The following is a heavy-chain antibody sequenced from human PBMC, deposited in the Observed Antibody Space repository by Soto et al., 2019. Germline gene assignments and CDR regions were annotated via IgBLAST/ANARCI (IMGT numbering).Heavy chain of an antibody. CDR3: AREYYDYIWVSYRLGPRDSVFDY. D-gene: IGHD3-16*02. CDR2: INPSGGST. CDR1: GYTFTSYY. V-gene: IGHV1-46*03. J-gene: IGHJ4*02. Sequence: GASVKVSCKASGYTFTSYYIHWVRQAPGQRLEWMGIINPSGGSTSYAQKCQGRVTMTRDTSTSTVYMELSSLRSEDTDVYYCAREYYDYIWVSYRLGPRDSVFDYWGQGNLVTVSS.